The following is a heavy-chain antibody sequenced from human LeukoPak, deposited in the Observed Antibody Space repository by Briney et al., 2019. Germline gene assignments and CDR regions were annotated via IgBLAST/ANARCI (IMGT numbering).Heavy chain of an antibody. CDR2: INHSGST. Sequence: PSETLSLTCAVYGGSFSGYYWSWIRQPPGKGLEWIGEINHSGSTNYNPSLKSRVTISVDTSKNQFSLKLSSVTAADTAVYYCARLYSNYGWFDPWGQGTLVTVSS. CDR3: ARLYSNYGWFDP. D-gene: IGHD4-4*01. V-gene: IGHV4-34*01. CDR1: GGSFSGYY. J-gene: IGHJ5*02.